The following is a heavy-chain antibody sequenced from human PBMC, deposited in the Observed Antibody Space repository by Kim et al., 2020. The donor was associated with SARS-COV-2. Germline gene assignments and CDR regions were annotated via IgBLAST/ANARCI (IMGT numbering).Heavy chain of an antibody. Sequence: SETLSLTCTVSGGSISSYYWSWIRQPAGKGLEWIGRIYTSGSTNYNPSLKSRVTMSVDTSKNQFSLKLSSVTAADTAVYYCARDLRGFGVALYYYYYYGMDVWGQGTTVTVSS. CDR3: ARDLRGFGVALYYYYYYGMDV. J-gene: IGHJ6*02. CDR1: GGSISSYY. CDR2: IYTSGST. V-gene: IGHV4-4*07. D-gene: IGHD3-3*01.